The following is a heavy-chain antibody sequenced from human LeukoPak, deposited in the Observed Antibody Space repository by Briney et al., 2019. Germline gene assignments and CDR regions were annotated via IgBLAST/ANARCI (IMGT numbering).Heavy chain of an antibody. CDR2: IYHSGST. J-gene: IGHJ6*02. D-gene: IGHD6-19*01. V-gene: IGHV4-4*02. Sequence: PSETLSLTCAVSGGSISSSNWWSGARRPPGKGLEWIGEIYHSGSTTYNPSLKSRLTISVDKSKNQFSLKLSSVTAADTAVYYCARREQWLDRNTIYYYYGMDVWGQGTTVTVSS. CDR1: GGSISSSNW. CDR3: ARREQWLDRNTIYYYYGMDV.